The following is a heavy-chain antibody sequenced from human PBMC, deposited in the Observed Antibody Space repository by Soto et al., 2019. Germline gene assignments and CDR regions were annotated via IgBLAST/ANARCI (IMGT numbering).Heavy chain of an antibody. CDR1: GGSVSSGSYY. Sequence: PSETLSLTCTVSGGSVSSGSYYWSWIRQPPGKGLECIGYIYYSGSTNYNPSLKSRVTISVDTSKNHFSLKLGSVTAADTAVYYCARGGCSGGNCYWENYFDYWGQGTLVTVSS. V-gene: IGHV4-61*03. CDR3: ARGGCSGGNCYWENYFDY. D-gene: IGHD2-15*01. CDR2: IYYSGST. J-gene: IGHJ4*02.